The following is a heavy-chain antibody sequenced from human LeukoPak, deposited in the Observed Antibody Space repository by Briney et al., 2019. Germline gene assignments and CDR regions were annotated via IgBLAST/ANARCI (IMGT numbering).Heavy chain of an antibody. Sequence: GGSLRLSCVVSGISLSNYGMSWVRQAPGKGLEWVSAISGSGGSTYYADSVKGRFTISRDNSKNTLYLQMNSLRAEDTAVYYCAKDIKGYDSDGAWGQGTLVTVSS. CDR1: GISLSNYG. V-gene: IGHV3-23*01. J-gene: IGHJ4*02. CDR3: AKDIKGYDSDGA. D-gene: IGHD3-22*01. CDR2: ISGSGGST.